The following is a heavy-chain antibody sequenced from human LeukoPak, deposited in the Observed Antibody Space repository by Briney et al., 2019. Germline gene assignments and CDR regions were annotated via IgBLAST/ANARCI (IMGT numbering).Heavy chain of an antibody. CDR3: ARGYSGYDPFDY. Sequence: TGGSLRLSCVTSGFTFSNIGMSWVRQAPGKGPEWVSVIHTDGTTYYADSVQGRFTVSRHNSRNTLYLQMDSLRADDTAVYYCARGYSGYDPFDYWGQGTLVTVSS. D-gene: IGHD5-12*01. CDR2: IHTDGTT. CDR1: GFTFSNIG. V-gene: IGHV3-53*01. J-gene: IGHJ4*02.